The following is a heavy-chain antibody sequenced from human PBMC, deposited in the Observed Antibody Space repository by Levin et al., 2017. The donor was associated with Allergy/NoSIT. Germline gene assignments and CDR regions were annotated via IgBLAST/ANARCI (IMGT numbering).Heavy chain of an antibody. Sequence: GGSLRLSCAASGFTFSSYGMHWVRQAPGKGLEWVAVIWYDGSNKYYADSVKGRFTISRDNSKNTLYLQMNSLRAEDTAVYYCARDTDPSPSKDSRSYYDYGMDVWGQGTTVTVSS. J-gene: IGHJ6*02. CDR3: ARDTDPSPSKDSRSYYDYGMDV. CDR2: IWYDGSNK. CDR1: GFTFSSYG. V-gene: IGHV3-33*01.